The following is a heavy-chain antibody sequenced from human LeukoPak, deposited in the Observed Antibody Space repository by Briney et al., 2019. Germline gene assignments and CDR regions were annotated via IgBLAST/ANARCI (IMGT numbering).Heavy chain of an antibody. CDR1: GFTFSSYG. Sequence: GGSLRLSCAASGFTFSSYGMHWVRQAPGKGLEWVAVISYDGSNKYYADSVKGRFTISRDNSKNTLYLQMNSLRAEDTAVYYCAKCRPGGSWYYFDYWGQGTLVTVSS. J-gene: IGHJ4*02. CDR3: AKCRPGGSWYYFDY. CDR2: ISYDGSNK. D-gene: IGHD6-13*01. V-gene: IGHV3-30*18.